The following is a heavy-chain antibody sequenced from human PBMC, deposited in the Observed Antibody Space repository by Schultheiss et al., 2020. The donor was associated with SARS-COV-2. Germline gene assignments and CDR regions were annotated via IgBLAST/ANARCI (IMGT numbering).Heavy chain of an antibody. J-gene: IGHJ4*02. Sequence: GESLKISCEASGYTFTNYGISWVRQAPGQGLEWMGWIIPYNGNTNYAQKFQDRVTLTTDTSTSTAYMELRSLTSDDTAVYYCARGGFVVVTAPFDYWGQGTLVTVSS. CDR3: ARGGFVVVTAPFDY. D-gene: IGHD2-21*02. CDR1: GYTFTNYG. CDR2: IIPYNGNT. V-gene: IGHV1-18*01.